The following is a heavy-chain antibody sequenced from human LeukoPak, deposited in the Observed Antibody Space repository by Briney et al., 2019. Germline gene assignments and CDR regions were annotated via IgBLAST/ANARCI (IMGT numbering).Heavy chain of an antibody. CDR1: GYTFTSYY. CDR3: ARASGWYDY. V-gene: IGHV1-46*01. J-gene: IGHJ4*02. CDR2: INPSGGST. D-gene: IGHD6-19*01. Sequence: RASVRVSCKASGYTFTSYYMHWVRQAPGQGLEWMGIINPSGGSTSYAQKFQGRATMTRDMSTSTVYMELSSLRSEGTAVYYCARASGWYDYWGQGTLVTVSS.